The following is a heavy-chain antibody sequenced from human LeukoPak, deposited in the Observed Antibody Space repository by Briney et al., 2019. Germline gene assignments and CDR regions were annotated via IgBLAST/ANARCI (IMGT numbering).Heavy chain of an antibody. CDR3: AKGWVGFDY. J-gene: IGHJ4*02. CDR2: IWYDGSNK. V-gene: IGHV3-33*06. D-gene: IGHD2-15*01. CDR1: GFTFSSYG. Sequence: HPGRSLRLSCAASGFTFSSYGMHWVRQAPGKGLEWVAVIWYDGSNKYYADSVKGRFTISRDNSKNTLYLQMNSLRAEDTAVYYCAKGWVGFDYWGQGTLVTVPS.